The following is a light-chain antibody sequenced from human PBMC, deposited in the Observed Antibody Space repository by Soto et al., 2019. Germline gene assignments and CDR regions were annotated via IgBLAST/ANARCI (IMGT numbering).Light chain of an antibody. J-gene: IGKJ4*01. CDR2: KAS. CDR3: QLYNSYALA. CDR1: QSITTW. Sequence: DIQMTQSPSTLSASVGDSVTITCRASQSITTWLAWYQQKPGKAPKLLIQKASTLESGVPSRFSGSGFGTEFTLTINRLQPDDFATYYCQLYNSYALAFGGGTKVEI. V-gene: IGKV1-5*03.